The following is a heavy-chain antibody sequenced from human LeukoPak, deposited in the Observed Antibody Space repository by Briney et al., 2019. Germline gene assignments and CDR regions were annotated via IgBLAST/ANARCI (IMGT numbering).Heavy chain of an antibody. CDR3: ARGDYYDGGGRNWFDP. Sequence: PSETLSLTCTVSGISMSDYYWSFIRQPAGKGLEWIGRIHTSGTTYFNPSLKSRITMSVDTSKNQFSLRLSSMTAADTAVYFCARGDYYDGGGRNWFDPWGQGTLVTVSS. J-gene: IGHJ5*02. D-gene: IGHD3-16*01. CDR1: GISMSDYY. CDR2: IHTSGTT. V-gene: IGHV4-4*07.